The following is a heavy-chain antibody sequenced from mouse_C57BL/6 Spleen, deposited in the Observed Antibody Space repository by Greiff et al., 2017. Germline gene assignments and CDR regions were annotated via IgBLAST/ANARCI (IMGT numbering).Heavy chain of an antibody. CDR1: GYSITSGYY. V-gene: IGHV3-6*01. Sequence: EVQLQQSGPGLVKPSQSLSLTCSVTGYSITSGYYWNWMRQFPGNKLEWMGYISYDGSNNYNPSLKNRISITRDTSKNQFFLKLNSVTTEDTATYYCARVYDYDDYYAMDYWGQGTSVTVSS. J-gene: IGHJ4*01. CDR2: ISYDGSN. CDR3: ARVYDYDDYYAMDY. D-gene: IGHD2-4*01.